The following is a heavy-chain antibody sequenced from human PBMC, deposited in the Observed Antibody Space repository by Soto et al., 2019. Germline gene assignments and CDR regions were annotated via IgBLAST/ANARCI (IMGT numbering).Heavy chain of an antibody. CDR2: ISGSGRNT. D-gene: IGHD3-10*01. CDR1: GFTFSNYA. J-gene: IGHJ6*02. CDR3: AKDLNGSGSFTSYYHYGMDV. Sequence: VQMLESGGGLVHPGGSLRLSCAASGFTFSNYAMNWVRQAPGKGLEWVSSISGSGRNTYYADPVKGRLTISRDSSKNTLYLQMNSLRVEDTGVYYCAKDLNGSGSFTSYYHYGMDVWGQGTTVTVSS. V-gene: IGHV3-23*01.